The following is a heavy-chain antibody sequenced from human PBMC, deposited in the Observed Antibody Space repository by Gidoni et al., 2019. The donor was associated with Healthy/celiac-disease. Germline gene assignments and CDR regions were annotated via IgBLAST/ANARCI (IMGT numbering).Heavy chain of an antibody. J-gene: IGHJ3*02. D-gene: IGHD5-18*01. Sequence: QVQLQESGPGLVKPSATLSHTCPAPGGSISSYYWSWIRQPPGKGLEWIGYIYYRGRTNYNHSLKSGVTISVDTAKNQFSLKLSSVTAADTAVYYCARDGYSYGWGDAFDIWGQGTMVTVSS. CDR2: IYYRGRT. CDR1: GGSISSYY. V-gene: IGHV4-59*01. CDR3: ARDGYSYGWGDAFDI.